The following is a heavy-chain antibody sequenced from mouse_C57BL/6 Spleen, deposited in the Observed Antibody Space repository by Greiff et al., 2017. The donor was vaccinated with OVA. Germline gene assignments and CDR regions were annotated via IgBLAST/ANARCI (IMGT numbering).Heavy chain of an antibody. J-gene: IGHJ4*01. D-gene: IGHD2-2*01. CDR3: ARVGYTYAMDY. Sequence: EVQLVESEGGLVQPGSSMKLSCTASGFTFSDYYMAWVRQVPEKGLEWVANINYDGSSTYYLDSLKSRFIISRDNAKNILYLQMSSLKSEDTATYYCARVGYTYAMDYWGQGTSVTVSS. CDR2: INYDGSST. CDR1: GFTFSDYY. V-gene: IGHV5-16*01.